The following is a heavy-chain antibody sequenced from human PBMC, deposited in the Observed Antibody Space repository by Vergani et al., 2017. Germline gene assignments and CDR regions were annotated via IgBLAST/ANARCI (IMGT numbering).Heavy chain of an antibody. Sequence: QVQLQESGPGLVKPSQTLSLTCTVSGGSISSGDYYWCWIRQPPGKGLEWIGYIYYSGSTYYNPSLKSRVTISVDTSKNQFSLKLSSVTAADTAVYYCARRKWELEEGGYYYMDVWGKGTTVTVSS. CDR2: IYYSGST. CDR1: GGSISSGDYY. V-gene: IGHV4-30-4*08. CDR3: ARRKWELEEGGYYYMDV. D-gene: IGHD1-26*01. J-gene: IGHJ6*03.